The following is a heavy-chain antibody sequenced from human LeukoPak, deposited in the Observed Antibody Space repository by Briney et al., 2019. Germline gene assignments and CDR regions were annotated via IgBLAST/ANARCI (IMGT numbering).Heavy chain of an antibody. D-gene: IGHD5-18*01. Sequence: SETLSLTCTVSGGSISSSSYYWGWIRQPPGKGLEWIGSIYYSGSTYYNPSLKSRVTISVDTSKNQFSLKLSSVTAADTAVYYCARKGYSYDPDAFDIWGQGTMVTVSS. V-gene: IGHV4-39*01. CDR1: GGSISSSSYY. CDR2: IYYSGST. J-gene: IGHJ3*02. CDR3: ARKGYSYDPDAFDI.